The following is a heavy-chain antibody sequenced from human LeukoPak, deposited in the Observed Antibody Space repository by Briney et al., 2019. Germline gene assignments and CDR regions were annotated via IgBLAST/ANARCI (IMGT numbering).Heavy chain of an antibody. V-gene: IGHV3-9*01. CDR1: GFTFDDYA. CDR3: AKVPTSTAVDTAMYDY. Sequence: HPGGSLRLSCAASGFTFDDYAMHWVRQAPGKGLEWVSGISWNSGSIGYADSVKGRFTISRDNAKNSLYLQMNSLRAEDTALYYCAKVPTSTAVDTAMYDYWGQGTLVTVSS. D-gene: IGHD5-18*01. J-gene: IGHJ4*02. CDR2: ISWNSGSI.